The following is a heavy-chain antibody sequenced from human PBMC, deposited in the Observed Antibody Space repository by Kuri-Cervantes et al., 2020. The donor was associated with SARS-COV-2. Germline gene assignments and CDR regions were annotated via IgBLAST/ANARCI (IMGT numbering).Heavy chain of an antibody. J-gene: IGHJ6*02. D-gene: IGHD4-17*01. V-gene: IGHV5-51*01. CDR3: ARQSRGATATVTTDYYYYGMDV. CDR1: GYSFTSYW. CDR2: IYPGDSDT. Sequence: GGSLRLSCKGSGYSFTSYWIGWVCQMPGKGLEWMGIIYPGDSDTRYSPSFQGQVTISADKSISTAYLQWSSLKASDTAMYYCARQSRGATATVTTDYYYYGMDVWGQGTTVTVSS.